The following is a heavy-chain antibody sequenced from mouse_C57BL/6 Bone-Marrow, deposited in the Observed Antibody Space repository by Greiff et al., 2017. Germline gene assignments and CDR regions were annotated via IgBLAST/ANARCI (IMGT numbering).Heavy chain of an antibody. CDR3: ASPMMVTTYYDAMDY. V-gene: IGHV2-2*01. CDR1: GFSLTSYG. D-gene: IGHD2-3*01. Sequence: VQLQQSGPGLVQPSQSLSITCTVSGFSLTSYGVHWVRQSPGKGLEWLGVIWSGGSTDYNAAFISRLSISKDNYKSQDFFKMNSLHADDTAIYYCASPMMVTTYYDAMDYWGQGTSVTVSS. CDR2: IWSGGST. J-gene: IGHJ4*01.